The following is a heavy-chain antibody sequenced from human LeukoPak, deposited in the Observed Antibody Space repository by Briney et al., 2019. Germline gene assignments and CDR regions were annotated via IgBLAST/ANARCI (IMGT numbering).Heavy chain of an antibody. Sequence: GGSLILSCAASGFTFNNYAMSWVRQAPGKGLEWVAAISGNGGRTYYRDSVKGRFTISRDNPKNTLYLLMNSLSAEDTALYYCAKEQTSSGYFDYWGQGTLVTVSS. V-gene: IGHV3-23*01. CDR2: ISGNGGRT. CDR1: GFTFNNYA. J-gene: IGHJ4*02. CDR3: AKEQTSSGYFDY. D-gene: IGHD3-10*01.